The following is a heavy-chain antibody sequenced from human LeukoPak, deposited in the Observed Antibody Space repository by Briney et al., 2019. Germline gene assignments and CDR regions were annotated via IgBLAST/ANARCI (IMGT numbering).Heavy chain of an antibody. J-gene: IGHJ4*02. D-gene: IGHD2-15*01. CDR3: AKDQDRVAATSGFDY. CDR1: GLSLDDYS. V-gene: IGHV3-9*01. CDR2: ISWNSGSV. Sequence: GRSLSPACAASGLSLDDYSTRCVRPAPGEGVGCVSGISWNSGSVGYADSVKGRFTISRDNSKHSMYLQMTSLSAEDTALYYCAKDQDRVAATSGFDYWGQGTLVTVSS.